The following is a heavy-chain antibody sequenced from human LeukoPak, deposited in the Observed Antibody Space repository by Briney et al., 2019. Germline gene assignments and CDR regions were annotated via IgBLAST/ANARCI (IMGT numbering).Heavy chain of an antibody. CDR1: GFTFVANA. CDR2: IGYDGLS. V-gene: IGHV3-23*01. D-gene: IGHD3-9*01. Sequence: PGGSLRLSCATSGFTFVANAMGWFRQPPGRGLEWVSGIGYDGLSHYAASVRGRFTISVDNSKNTLYLQMNSLRDDDTAVYYCAKVPLLRYFDSWGQGTLVTVSS. J-gene: IGHJ4*02. CDR3: AKVPLLRYFDS.